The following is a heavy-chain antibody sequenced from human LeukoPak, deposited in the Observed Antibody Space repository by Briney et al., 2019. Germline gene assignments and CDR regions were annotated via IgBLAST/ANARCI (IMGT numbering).Heavy chain of an antibody. CDR2: IYYSGST. CDR3: ARRITMVRGNAFDI. J-gene: IGHJ3*02. V-gene: IGHV4-38-2*02. CDR1: GYSISSGYY. D-gene: IGHD3-10*01. Sequence: SETLSLTCTVSGYSISSGYYWGWIRQPPGKGLEWIGSIYYSGSTYYNPSLKSRVTISVDTSKNQFSLKLSSVTAADTAVYYCARRITMVRGNAFDIWGQGTMVAVSS.